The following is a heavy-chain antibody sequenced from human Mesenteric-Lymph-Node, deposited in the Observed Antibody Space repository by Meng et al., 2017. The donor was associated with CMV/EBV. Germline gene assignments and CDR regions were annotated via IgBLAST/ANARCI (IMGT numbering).Heavy chain of an antibody. V-gene: IGHV3-30*02. CDR2: IRFDGSIE. Sequence: GESLKISCAASGFTFTSFGMHWVRQAPGKGLQWVAFIRFDGSIEYYVDSVKGRFTVSRDNSQNSLYLQMNSLRAEDTAVYYCAKDRARLRRYFDLWGPGTLVTVSS. CDR1: GFTFTSFG. CDR3: AKDRARLRRYFDL. D-gene: IGHD3-10*01. J-gene: IGHJ2*01.